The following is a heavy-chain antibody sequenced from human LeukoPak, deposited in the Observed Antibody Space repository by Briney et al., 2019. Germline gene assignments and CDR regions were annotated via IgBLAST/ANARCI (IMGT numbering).Heavy chain of an antibody. CDR1: GFTFSTQG. CDR3: AREWGEPGLWCFDL. Sequence: PGGSLRLSRAASGFTFSTQGMHWVRQAPGKGLEWVTFIQNHGNDKRYADSVKGRFTVSRDNSKNTLYLQINSLRAEDTAMYYCAREWGEPGLWCFDLWGRGTLVTVSS. D-gene: IGHD3-10*01. J-gene: IGHJ2*01. V-gene: IGHV3-30*02. CDR2: IQNHGNDK.